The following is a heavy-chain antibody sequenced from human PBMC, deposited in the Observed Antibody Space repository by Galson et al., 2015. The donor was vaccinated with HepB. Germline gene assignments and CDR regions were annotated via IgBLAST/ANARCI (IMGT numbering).Heavy chain of an antibody. CDR3: ARVDGYSGYDSPMTTVTPRIWDY. CDR1: GFTFSSYA. Sequence: SLRLSCAASGFTFSSYAMHWVRQAPGKGLEWVAVISYDGSNKYYADSVKGRFTISRDNSKNTLYLQMNSLRAEDTAVYYCARVDGYSGYDSPMTTVTPRIWDYWGQGTLVTVSS. V-gene: IGHV3-30*04. D-gene: IGHD5-12*01. CDR2: ISYDGSNK. J-gene: IGHJ4*02.